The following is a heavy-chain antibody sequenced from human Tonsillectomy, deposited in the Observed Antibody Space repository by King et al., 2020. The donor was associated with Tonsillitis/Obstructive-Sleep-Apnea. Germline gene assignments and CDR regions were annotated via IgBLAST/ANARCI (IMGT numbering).Heavy chain of an antibody. V-gene: IGHV3-74*01. CDR3: VRLDGDTDSFDS. CDR1: GFTFSSYW. J-gene: IGHJ3*02. Sequence: VQLVESGGGLVQPGGSLRLSCAASGFTFSSYWMHWVRHAPGKGLVWVSRINSDGSSTNYADSVKGRFTISRDKAKKTLYLQRNSQRAEDTAVYYCVRLDGDTDSFDSGGQGTMVTVSA. D-gene: IGHD3-10*01. CDR2: INSDGSST.